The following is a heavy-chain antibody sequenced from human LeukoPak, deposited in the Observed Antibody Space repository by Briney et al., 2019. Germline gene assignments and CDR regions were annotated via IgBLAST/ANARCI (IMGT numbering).Heavy chain of an antibody. CDR2: IYYSGST. D-gene: IGHD3-3*01. Sequence: PSETLSLTCTVSGGSISSYYWTWIRQPPGKGLEWIGNIYYSGSTNYNPSLKSRVTISVDTSKNQFSLKLSSVTAADTAVYYCARRELYYDFWSGRNWFDPWGQGTLVTVSS. V-gene: IGHV4-59*12. J-gene: IGHJ5*02. CDR3: ARRELYYDFWSGRNWFDP. CDR1: GGSISSYY.